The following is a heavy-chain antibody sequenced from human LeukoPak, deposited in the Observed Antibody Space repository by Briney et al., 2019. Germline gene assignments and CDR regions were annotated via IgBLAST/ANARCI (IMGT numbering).Heavy chain of an antibody. CDR1: GFTFSSYS. CDR3: AKGDSYSSSFDY. V-gene: IGHV3-23*01. D-gene: IGHD6-13*01. Sequence: PGGSLRLSCAASGFTFSSYSMSWVRQAPGKGLEWVSAISGSGGSTYYADSVKGRFTISRDNSKNTLYLQMNSLRAEDTAVYYCAKGDSYSSSFDYWGQGTLVTVSS. CDR2: ISGSGGST. J-gene: IGHJ4*02.